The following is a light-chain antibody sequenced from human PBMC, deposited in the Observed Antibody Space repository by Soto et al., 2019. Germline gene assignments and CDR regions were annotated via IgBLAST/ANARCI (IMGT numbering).Light chain of an antibody. J-gene: IGKJ5*01. CDR1: QSVRSSY. Sequence: PGVRVTVSCRASQSVRSSYLTWYQQKPGQAPRLLIYGASTRATGIPARFSGSGSGTEFTLTISSLQSEDFAVYYCQQYNTWPPITFGQGTRLEIK. CDR3: QQYNTWPPIT. V-gene: IGKV3-15*01. CDR2: GAS.